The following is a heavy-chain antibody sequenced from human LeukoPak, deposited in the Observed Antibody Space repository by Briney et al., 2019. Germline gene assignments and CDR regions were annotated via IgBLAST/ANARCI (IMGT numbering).Heavy chain of an antibody. Sequence: NPSETLSLTCTVSGYSISSGYYWGWIRPPPGKGLEWIGNIYHSGSTYYNPSLKSRVTISVDTSKNQFSLKLSSVTAADTAVYYCATTNGVYWGQGTLVTVSS. V-gene: IGHV4-38-2*02. J-gene: IGHJ4*02. CDR1: GYSISSGYY. CDR2: IYHSGST. D-gene: IGHD2-8*01. CDR3: ATTNGVY.